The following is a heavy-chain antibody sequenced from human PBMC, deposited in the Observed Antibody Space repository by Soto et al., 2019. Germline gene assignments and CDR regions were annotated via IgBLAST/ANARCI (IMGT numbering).Heavy chain of an antibody. CDR3: GRDRTEYCTNGVCYTSRDYYYYYGMDV. V-gene: IGHV1-69*13. CDR2: IIPIFGTA. Sequence: SVKVSCKASGGTFSSYAISWVRQAPGQGLEWMGGIIPIFGTANYAQKFQGRVTITADESTSTAYMELSSLRSEDTAVYYCGRDRTEYCTNGVCYTSRDYYYYYGMDVWGQGTTVTVSS. D-gene: IGHD2-8*01. J-gene: IGHJ6*02. CDR1: GGTFSSYA.